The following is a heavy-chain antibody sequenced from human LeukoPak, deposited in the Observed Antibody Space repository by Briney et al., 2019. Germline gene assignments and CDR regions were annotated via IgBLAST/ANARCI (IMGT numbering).Heavy chain of an antibody. D-gene: IGHD3-16*01. CDR3: ARGYGGIYYYYMDV. Sequence: PSETLSLTCAVYGGSFSGYYWSWIRQPPGKGLEWIGEINHSGSTNYNPSLKSRVTISVDTSKNQFSLKLSSVTAADTAVYYYARGYGGIYYYYMDVWGKGTTVTVSS. CDR2: INHSGST. CDR1: GGSFSGYY. J-gene: IGHJ6*03. V-gene: IGHV4-34*01.